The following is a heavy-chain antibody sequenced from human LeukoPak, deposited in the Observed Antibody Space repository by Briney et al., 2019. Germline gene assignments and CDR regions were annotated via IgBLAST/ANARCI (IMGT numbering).Heavy chain of an antibody. Sequence: ASVKVSCKASGGTFSSYAISWVRQAPGQGLEWVGGIIPIFGTANYAQKFQGRVTITTDESTSTAYMELSSLRSEDTAVYYCARGGSSIAALEYYFDYWGQGTLVTVSS. CDR1: GGTFSSYA. CDR2: IIPIFGTA. CDR3: ARGGSSIAALEYYFDY. V-gene: IGHV1-69*05. D-gene: IGHD6-6*01. J-gene: IGHJ4*02.